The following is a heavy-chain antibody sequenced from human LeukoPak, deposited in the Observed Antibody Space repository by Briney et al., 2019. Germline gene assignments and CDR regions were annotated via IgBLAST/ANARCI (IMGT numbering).Heavy chain of an antibody. CDR1: GFTFDDYA. CDR3: AKGQWELLLGAIDY. Sequence: SLRLSCAASGFTFDDYAMHWVRQAPGKGLEWVSGISWNSGSIGYADSVKGRFTISRDNAKNSLYLQMNSLRAEDTALYYCAKGQWELLLGAIDYWGQGTLVTVSS. V-gene: IGHV3-9*01. CDR2: ISWNSGSI. D-gene: IGHD1-26*01. J-gene: IGHJ4*02.